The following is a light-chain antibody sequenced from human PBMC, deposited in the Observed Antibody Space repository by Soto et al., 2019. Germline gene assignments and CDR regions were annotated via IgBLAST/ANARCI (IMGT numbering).Light chain of an antibody. CDR2: GAS. CDR1: QSISSSY. CDR3: QQYASSPYT. V-gene: IGKV3-20*01. J-gene: IGKJ2*01. Sequence: EIVLTQSPGTLSLSPGERATLSCRASQSISSSYLAWYQQKPGQAPRLLIYGASRRATGIPDRFSGRESGTDFTLTITPLEPEDSAVYFCQQYASSPYTFGQGTKVELK.